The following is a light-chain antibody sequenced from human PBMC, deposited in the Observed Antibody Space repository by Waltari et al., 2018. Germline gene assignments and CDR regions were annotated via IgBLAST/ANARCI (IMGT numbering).Light chain of an antibody. Sequence: SYVLTQPPSVSVAPGQPATITCGGPHIGRYRVPLYQQKPGQAPVLVVYDDSDRPSGIPERFSGTKSGNTATLTISSVEDGDEADYYCQVWDTSSDHPYVFGTGTKVTVL. CDR3: QVWDTSSDHPYV. J-gene: IGLJ1*01. CDR1: HIGRYR. CDR2: DDS. V-gene: IGLV3-21*02.